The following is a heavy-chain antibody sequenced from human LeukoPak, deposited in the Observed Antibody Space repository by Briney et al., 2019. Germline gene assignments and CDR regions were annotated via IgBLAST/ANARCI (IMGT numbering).Heavy chain of an antibody. CDR2: INHSGST. Sequence: SETLSLTCAVYGGSFSGYYWSWIRQPPGKGLEWIGEINHSGSTNYNPSLKSRVTISVDTSKNQFSLKLSSVTAADTAVYYCARGLTVNIDYWGQGTLVTVSS. CDR3: ARGLTVNIDY. D-gene: IGHD4-17*01. V-gene: IGHV4-34*01. CDR1: GGSFSGYY. J-gene: IGHJ4*02.